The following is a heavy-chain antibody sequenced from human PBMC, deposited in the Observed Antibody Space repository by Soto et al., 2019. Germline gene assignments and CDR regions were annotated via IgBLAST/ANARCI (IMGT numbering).Heavy chain of an antibody. CDR2: IFTGGST. Sequence: EVQLVESGGGLVQPGGSLRLSCAASGFTVSSNYMSWVRQAPGKGLEWVSVIFTGGSTYYADSVKGRFTISRQSSMNTVYLQIDGLRAEDTAVYYCARDRQSSGWLDAFDIWGQGTMVTVSS. D-gene: IGHD6-19*01. V-gene: IGHV3-53*04. CDR1: GFTVSSNY. CDR3: ARDRQSSGWLDAFDI. J-gene: IGHJ3*02.